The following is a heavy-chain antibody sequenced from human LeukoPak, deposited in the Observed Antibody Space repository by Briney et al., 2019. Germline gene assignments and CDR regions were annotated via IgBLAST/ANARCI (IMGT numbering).Heavy chain of an antibody. D-gene: IGHD2-8*01. J-gene: IGHJ4*02. CDR3: ATGTNLRGDFDY. CDR2: IIPIFGTA. CDR1: GGTFSSYA. V-gene: IGHV1-69*13. Sequence: SVKVSCKASGGTFSSYAISWVRQAPGQGLEWMGGIIPIFGTANYAQKFQGRVTITADESTSTAYMELSSLRSEDTAVYYCATGTNLRGDFDYWGQGTLVTVSS.